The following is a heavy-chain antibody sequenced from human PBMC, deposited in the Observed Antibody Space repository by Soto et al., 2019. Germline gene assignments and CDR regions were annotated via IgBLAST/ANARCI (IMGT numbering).Heavy chain of an antibody. J-gene: IGHJ4*02. CDR1: GFTFSSYA. Sequence: QVQLVESGGGVVQPGRSLRLSCAASGFTFSSYAMHWVRQAPGKGLEWVAVISYDGSNKYYADSVKGRFTISRDNSKNTLYLQMNSLRAEDTAEYYCARDKRDLRFLEWSYYFDHWGQGILVTVSS. CDR2: ISYDGSNK. V-gene: IGHV3-30-3*01. D-gene: IGHD3-3*01. CDR3: ARDKRDLRFLEWSYYFDH.